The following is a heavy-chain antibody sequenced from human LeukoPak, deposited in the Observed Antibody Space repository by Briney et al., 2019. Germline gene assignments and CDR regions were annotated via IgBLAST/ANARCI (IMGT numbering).Heavy chain of an antibody. D-gene: IGHD5-12*01. CDR2: ISSSSSYI. CDR3: ARGVDIVATITGPNYYYYYYIDV. J-gene: IGHJ6*03. Sequence: PGESLRLSCAASGFTFSSYAMSWVRQAPGKGLEWVSSISSSSSYIYYADSVKGRFTISRDNAKNSLYLQMNSLRAEDTAVYYCARGVDIVATITGPNYYYYYYIDVWGKGTTVTVSS. V-gene: IGHV3-21*01. CDR1: GFTFSSYA.